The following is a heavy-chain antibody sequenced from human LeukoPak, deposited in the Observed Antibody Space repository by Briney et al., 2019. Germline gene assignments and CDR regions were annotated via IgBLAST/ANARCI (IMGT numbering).Heavy chain of an antibody. V-gene: IGHV4-4*07. CDR3: ARDLASGSGIKRGAFDI. J-gene: IGHJ3*02. D-gene: IGHD3-10*01. CDR1: GGSISGFF. Sequence: SETLSLTCSVSGGSISGFFRSWIRHPAGKGLEWIGRIYSGGSTNDNPSLTSRITMSVDTSKNEFSLTLSSVTAADTAVYYCARDLASGSGIKRGAFDIWGQGITVTVSS. CDR2: IYSGGST.